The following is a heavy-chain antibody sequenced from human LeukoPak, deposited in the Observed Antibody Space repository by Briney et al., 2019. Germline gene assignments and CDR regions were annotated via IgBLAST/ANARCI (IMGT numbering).Heavy chain of an antibody. J-gene: IGHJ4*02. CDR3: ARVDYYDSSGSNDY. D-gene: IGHD3-22*01. CDR1: GGSISSHY. V-gene: IGHV4-59*11. CDR2: IYYSGST. Sequence: PSETLSPTCTVSGGSISSHYWSWIRQPPGKGLEWIGYIYYSGSTNYNPSLKSRVTISVDTSKNQFSLKLSSVTAADTAVYYCARVDYYDSSGSNDYWGQGTLVTVSS.